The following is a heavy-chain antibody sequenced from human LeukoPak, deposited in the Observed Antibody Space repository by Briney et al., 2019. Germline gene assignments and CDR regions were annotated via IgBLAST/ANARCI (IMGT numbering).Heavy chain of an antibody. CDR3: ARWDSSGSHFDY. D-gene: IGHD3-22*01. J-gene: IGHJ4*02. CDR1: GGSISSYY. CDR2: IYYSGST. V-gene: IGHV4-59*01. Sequence: PSETLSLTCTVSGGSISSYYWGWIRQPPGKGLEWIGYIYYSGSTNYNPSLKSRVTISVDTSKNQFSLKLSSVTAADTAVYYCARWDSSGSHFDYWGQGTLVTVSS.